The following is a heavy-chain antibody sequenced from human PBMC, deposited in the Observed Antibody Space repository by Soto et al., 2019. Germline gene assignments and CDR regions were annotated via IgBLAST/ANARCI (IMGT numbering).Heavy chain of an antibody. Sequence: PSETLSLTCTVSGGSISSYYWSWIRQPPGKGLEWIGYIYYSGSTNYNPSLKSRVTISVDTSKNQFSLKLSSVTAADTAVYYCARFVTTVTTYYFDYWGQGTLVTVSS. J-gene: IGHJ4*02. CDR3: ARFVTTVTTYYFDY. D-gene: IGHD4-17*01. CDR1: GGSISSYY. V-gene: IGHV4-59*01. CDR2: IYYSGST.